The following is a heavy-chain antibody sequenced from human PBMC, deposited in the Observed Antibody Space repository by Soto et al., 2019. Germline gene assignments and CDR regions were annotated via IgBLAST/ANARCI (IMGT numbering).Heavy chain of an antibody. CDR1: GYTFTSYA. J-gene: IGHJ3*02. CDR3: ARDVNLGIAVAGDAFDI. D-gene: IGHD6-19*01. V-gene: IGHV1-3*01. CDR2: INAGNGNT. Sequence: QVQLVQSVAELKKPGASVKVSFNASGYTFTSYAMHWVRQAPGQRREWMGWINAGNGNTKYSQKFQGRVTITRDTSASTAYMELSSLRSEDTAVYYCARDVNLGIAVAGDAFDIWGQGTMVTVSS.